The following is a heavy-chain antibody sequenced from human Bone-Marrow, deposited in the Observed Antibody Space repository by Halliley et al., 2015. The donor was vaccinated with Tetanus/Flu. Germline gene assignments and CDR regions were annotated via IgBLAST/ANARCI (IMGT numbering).Heavy chain of an antibody. V-gene: IGHV3-53*01. CDR2: IYIGGTT. J-gene: IGHJ4*02. CDR1: GFSVSSNY. CDR3: ARGIWGTYYFDY. D-gene: IGHD3-16*01. Sequence: SLRLSCEASGFSVSSNYMTWVRQAPGKGLEWVSVIYIGGTTYYAEAVQGRFTISRDNSKNTLYLQMNSLRTEDTAVYYCARGIWGTYYFDYWGQGILVTVSS.